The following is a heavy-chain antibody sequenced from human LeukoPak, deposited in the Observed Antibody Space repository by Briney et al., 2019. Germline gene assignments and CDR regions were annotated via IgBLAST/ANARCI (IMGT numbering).Heavy chain of an antibody. CDR2: ISDDGSSK. J-gene: IGHJ4*02. D-gene: IGHD2-15*01. V-gene: IGHV3-30-3*01. Sequence: GGSLRLSCAASGFTFSSYAMHWVRQAPGKGLEWVAIISDDGSSKYYADSVKGRFTISRDNSKNTLYLQMNSLRTEDTAVYYCARELGDGGTIDYWGQGTLVTVSS. CDR1: GFTFSSYA. CDR3: ARELGDGGTIDY.